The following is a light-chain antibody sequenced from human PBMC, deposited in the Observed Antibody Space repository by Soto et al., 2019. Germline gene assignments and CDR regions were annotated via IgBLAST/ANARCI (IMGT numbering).Light chain of an antibody. V-gene: IGKV1-5*01. Sequence: IQMTQSPSTLSASVGDTVTLTCRSSQMIARWLAWYQQKPGTAPRLTIYDATSLQSGVPSRFSASASGTDFTLTISSLHPDDFATYYCLQYNTFPHTFGQGTK. J-gene: IGKJ2*01. CDR3: LQYNTFPHT. CDR1: QMIARW. CDR2: DAT.